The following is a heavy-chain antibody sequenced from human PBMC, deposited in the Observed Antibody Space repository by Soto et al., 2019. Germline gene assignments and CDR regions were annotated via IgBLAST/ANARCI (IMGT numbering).Heavy chain of an antibody. CDR2: IYYTGNT. CDR1: GGSIGSGDYY. J-gene: IGHJ4*02. CDR3: ARDSRRRADSGTRPLYYFDC. D-gene: IGHD1-26*01. Sequence: QVQLKESGPGLVKPSQTLSLTCSVSGGSIGSGDYYWSWVRQSPGKGLEWIGYIYYTGNTYYNPSLGSRVTFSVDTSQNQLSLRLSDVTVAATAVYYCARDSRRRADSGTRPLYYFDCWGQGTLVTVSS. V-gene: IGHV4-30-4*01.